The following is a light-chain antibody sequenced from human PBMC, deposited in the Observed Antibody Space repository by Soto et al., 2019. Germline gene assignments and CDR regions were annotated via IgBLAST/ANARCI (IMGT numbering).Light chain of an antibody. V-gene: IGKV3-11*01. Sequence: EIVLTQSPATLSLSPGERATLSCRASQSISSQLAWYQQKPGQAPRLLIYDASNRAAGVPVRFSGSGSGTDFTLTISSVEPDDFAVYYCQQRSNWPPITFGQGTRLEIK. CDR3: QQRSNWPPIT. CDR2: DAS. CDR1: QSISSQ. J-gene: IGKJ5*01.